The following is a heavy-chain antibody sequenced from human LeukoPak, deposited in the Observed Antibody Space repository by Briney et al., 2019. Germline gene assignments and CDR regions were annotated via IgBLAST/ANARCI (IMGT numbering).Heavy chain of an antibody. CDR2: IYYSGNT. D-gene: IGHD6-13*01. CDR1: GGSISSSSYY. Sequence: SETLSLTCTVSGGSISSSSYYWGWIRQPPGKGLEWIGSIYYSGNTDYNPSLKSRITISVDTSKNQFSLKMSSVTAADTAVYYCARLDSTSLIAKTYYYYYMDVWGKGTTVTVSS. V-gene: IGHV4-39*01. J-gene: IGHJ6*03. CDR3: ARLDSTSLIAKTYYYYYMDV.